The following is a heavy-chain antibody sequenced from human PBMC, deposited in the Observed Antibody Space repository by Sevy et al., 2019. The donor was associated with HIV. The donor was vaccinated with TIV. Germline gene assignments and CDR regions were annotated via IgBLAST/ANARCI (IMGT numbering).Heavy chain of an antibody. Sequence: QLGGPLRLSCAASGFAFSTNGMHWVRQGPGKGLEWVAFIRYDGSREYYADSVKGRFSVSRDNSNNTLYLQMSALKPEDTSTYYCVKGGGSAVAGTTHYFYYGLDVWGQGTTVTVSS. CDR1: GFAFSTNG. CDR2: IRYDGSRE. CDR3: VKGGGSAVAGTTHYFYYGLDV. J-gene: IGHJ6*02. V-gene: IGHV3-30*02. D-gene: IGHD6-19*01.